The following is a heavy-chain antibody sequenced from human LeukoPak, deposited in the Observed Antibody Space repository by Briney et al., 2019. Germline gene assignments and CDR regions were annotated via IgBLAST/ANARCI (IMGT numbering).Heavy chain of an antibody. CDR1: GGSVSSGSYY. V-gene: IGHV4-61*01. D-gene: IGHD6-13*01. CDR2: IYYSGST. Sequence: PSETLSLTCTVSGGSVSSGSYYWSWIRQPPGKGLEWIGYIYYSGSTNYNPSLKSRVTISVDTSKNQFSLKLSSVTAADTAVYYCARTSSTLAPYYYGMDVWGQGTTVTISS. J-gene: IGHJ6*02. CDR3: ARTSSTLAPYYYGMDV.